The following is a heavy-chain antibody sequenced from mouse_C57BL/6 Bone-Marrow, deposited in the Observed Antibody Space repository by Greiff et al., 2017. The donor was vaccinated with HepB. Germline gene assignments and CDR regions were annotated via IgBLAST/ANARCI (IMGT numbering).Heavy chain of an antibody. D-gene: IGHD3-2*02. Sequence: EVKLVESGGGLVQPGESLKLSCESNEYEFPSHDMSWVRKTPEKRLELVAAINSDGGSTYYPDTMERRFIISRDNTKKTLYLQMSSLRSEDTALYYCARGDQTAQAYYYAMDYWGQGTSVTVSS. CDR3: ARGDQTAQAYYYAMDY. CDR1: EYEFPSHD. CDR2: INSDGGST. V-gene: IGHV5-2*03. J-gene: IGHJ4*01.